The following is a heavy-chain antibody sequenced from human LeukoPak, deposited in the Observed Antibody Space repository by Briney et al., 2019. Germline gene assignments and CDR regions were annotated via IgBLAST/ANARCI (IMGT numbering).Heavy chain of an antibody. Sequence: GGSLRLSCAASGFTFSNAWMSWVRQAPGKGLEWVANIKQDGSEKYYVDSVKGRFTISRDNAKKSLYLQMNSLRAEDTAVYYCATSQTTSGRYGNAFDIWGQGTMVTVSS. CDR1: GFTFSNAW. J-gene: IGHJ3*02. D-gene: IGHD6-19*01. CDR3: ATSQTTSGRYGNAFDI. CDR2: IKQDGSEK. V-gene: IGHV3-7*01.